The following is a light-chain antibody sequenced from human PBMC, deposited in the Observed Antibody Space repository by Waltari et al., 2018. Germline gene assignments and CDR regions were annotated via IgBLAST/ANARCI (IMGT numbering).Light chain of an antibody. V-gene: IGKV3-20*01. CDR2: GAS. CDR1: QSVSSSY. CDR3: QQHGSSPLT. J-gene: IGKJ4*01. Sequence: EIVLTQSPGTLSLSPGDRATLSCRASQSVSSSYLAWYQQKPGQAPRLLIYGASSRATVIPDRFSGSVSGTDFSLTISRLEPEDLAVYYCQQHGSSPLTFGGGTKVEIK.